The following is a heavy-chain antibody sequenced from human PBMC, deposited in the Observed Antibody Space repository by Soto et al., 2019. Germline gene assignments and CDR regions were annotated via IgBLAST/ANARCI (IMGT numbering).Heavy chain of an antibody. J-gene: IGHJ6*02. CDR2: INPSGGST. D-gene: IGHD3-9*01. Sequence: ASVKVSCKASGYTFTSCYMHWVRQAPGQGLEWMGIINPSGGSTSYAQKFQGRVTMTEDTSTDTAYMELSSLRSEDTAVYYCATGYYDLLTVIAGYYYYGRDVWGQGTTVTVSS. CDR3: ATGYYDLLTVIAGYYYYGRDV. CDR1: GYTFTSCY. V-gene: IGHV1-46*01.